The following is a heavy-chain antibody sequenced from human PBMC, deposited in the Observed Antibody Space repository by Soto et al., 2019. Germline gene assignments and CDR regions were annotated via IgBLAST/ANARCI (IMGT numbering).Heavy chain of an antibody. CDR1: GFTFSSYA. Sequence: QVQLVASGGGVVQPGRSLRLSCAASGFTFSSYAMHWVRQAPGKGLEWVAVISYDGGNKYYADSVKGRFTISRDNTKNALYLQMNSLRAEDAAVYFCARAGVRHRPRPWSLVDYWGQGTLVTVSS. V-gene: IGHV3-30-3*01. CDR3: ARAGVRHRPRPWSLVDY. D-gene: IGHD2-8*01. CDR2: ISYDGGNK. J-gene: IGHJ4*02.